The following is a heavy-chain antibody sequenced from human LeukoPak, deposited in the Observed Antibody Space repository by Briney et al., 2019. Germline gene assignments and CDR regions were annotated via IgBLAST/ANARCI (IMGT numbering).Heavy chain of an antibody. Sequence: GGSLRLSCAASGFTFSSYAMSWVRQAPGKGLEWVSAISGSGGSTYYADSVKGRFTISRDNSKNTLYLQMNSLRAEDTAVYYCAKAAGKKPSYYSYMDVWGKGTTVTVSS. CDR1: GFTFSSYA. V-gene: IGHV3-23*01. D-gene: IGHD1-14*01. J-gene: IGHJ6*03. CDR3: AKAAGKKPSYYSYMDV. CDR2: ISGSGGST.